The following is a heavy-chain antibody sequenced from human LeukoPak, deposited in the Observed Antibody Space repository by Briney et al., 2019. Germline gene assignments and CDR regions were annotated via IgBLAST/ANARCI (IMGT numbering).Heavy chain of an antibody. Sequence: ASVKVSCKASGYTFTDYYIHWVRQAPGQGLEWLGWINPNSGGTHYAQKFQGRVTMTRDTSISTAYMELSRLTSDDTAVYYCARLWNSGYIIYFDYWGQGTLVTVSS. D-gene: IGHD5-12*01. CDR1: GYTFTDYY. J-gene: IGHJ4*02. CDR2: INPNSGGT. V-gene: IGHV1-2*02. CDR3: ARLWNSGYIIYFDY.